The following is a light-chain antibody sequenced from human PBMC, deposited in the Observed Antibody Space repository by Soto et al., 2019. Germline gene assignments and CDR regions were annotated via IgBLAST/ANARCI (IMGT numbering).Light chain of an antibody. CDR2: GNS. CDR3: QSYDSSLSVV. J-gene: IGLJ1*01. V-gene: IGLV1-40*01. Sequence: QSVLPQPPSVSGAPGQRVTISCTGSSSNIGAGYDVHWYQQLPGTAPKLLIYGNSNRPSGVPDRFSGSKSGTSASLAITGLQAEDEADYYCQSYDSSLSVVFGTGTKVTFL. CDR1: SSNIGAGYD.